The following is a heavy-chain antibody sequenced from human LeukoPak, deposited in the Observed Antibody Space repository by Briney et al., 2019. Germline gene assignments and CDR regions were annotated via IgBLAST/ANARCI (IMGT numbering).Heavy chain of an antibody. CDR1: GGSISSYY. J-gene: IGHJ2*01. V-gene: IGHV4-4*07. CDR3: ARGRGYSYGYGVFWYFDL. D-gene: IGHD5-18*01. Sequence: SETLSLTCTVSGGSISSYYWSWIRQPAGKGLEWIGRIYTSGSTNYNPSLKSRVTISVDTSKNQFSLKLSSVTAADTAVYYCARGRGYSYGYGVFWYFDLWGRGTLVTVSS. CDR2: IYTSGST.